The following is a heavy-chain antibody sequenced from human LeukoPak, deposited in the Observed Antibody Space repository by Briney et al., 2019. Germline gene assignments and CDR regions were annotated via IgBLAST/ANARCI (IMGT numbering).Heavy chain of an antibody. Sequence: PSETLSLTCTVSGGSISSSRSYWGWIRQPPGKGLEWIGSIYYSGSTNYNPSLKSRVTISVDTSKNQFSLKLSSVTAADTAVYYCAREGEQWSDAFDIWGQGTMVTVSS. J-gene: IGHJ3*02. D-gene: IGHD6-19*01. CDR1: GGSISSSRSY. V-gene: IGHV4-39*07. CDR2: IYYSGST. CDR3: AREGEQWSDAFDI.